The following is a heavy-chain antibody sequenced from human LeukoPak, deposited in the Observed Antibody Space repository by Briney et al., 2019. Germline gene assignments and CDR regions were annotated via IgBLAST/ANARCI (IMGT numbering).Heavy chain of an antibody. V-gene: IGHV4-59*12. Sequence: SETLSLTCTVSGGSISSYYWSWIRQPPGKGLEWIGYIYYSGSTNYNPSLKSRVTISVDTSKNQFSLRLGSVTAADTAVYFCARVDYYASGTYLNWFDPWGQGTHVTVSS. CDR2: IYYSGST. J-gene: IGHJ5*02. CDR1: GGSISSYY. D-gene: IGHD3-10*01. CDR3: ARVDYYASGTYLNWFDP.